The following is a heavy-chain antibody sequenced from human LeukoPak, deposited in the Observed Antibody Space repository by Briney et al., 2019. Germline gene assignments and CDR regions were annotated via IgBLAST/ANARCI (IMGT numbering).Heavy chain of an antibody. Sequence: SETLPLTCTVSGGSINSYYWSWVRQPPGKALEWIGYIYYSGTTNYNPSLKSRVTISVDTSKNQFSLNLTSVTAADTAVYYCARNPRRKYFDYWGQGTLVTVPS. J-gene: IGHJ4*02. CDR1: GGSINSYY. CDR3: ARNPRRKYFDY. CDR2: IYYSGTT. V-gene: IGHV4-59*01.